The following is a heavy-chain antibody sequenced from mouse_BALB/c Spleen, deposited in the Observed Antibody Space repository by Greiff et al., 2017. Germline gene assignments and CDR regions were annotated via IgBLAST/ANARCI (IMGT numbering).Heavy chain of an antibody. V-gene: IGHV2-2*02. J-gene: IGHJ3*01. CDR2: IWSGGST. D-gene: IGHD2-1*01. CDR3: ARRGNYGSLAY. CDR1: GFSLTSYG. Sequence: VQLQQSGPGLVQPSQSLSITCTVSGFSLTSYGVHWVRQSPGKGLEWLGVIWSGGSTDYNAAFISRLSISKDNSKSQVFFKMNSLQANDTAIYYCARRGNYGSLAYWGQGTLVTVSA.